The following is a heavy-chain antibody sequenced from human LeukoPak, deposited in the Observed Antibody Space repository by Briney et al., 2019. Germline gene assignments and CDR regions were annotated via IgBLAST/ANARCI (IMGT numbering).Heavy chain of an antibody. V-gene: IGHV3-23*01. Sequence: PGGSLRLSCAASGYTFSTYGMSWVRQAPGKGPQWVSDISGSSGNTYYADYVRGRFTITSDNYKNTLYLQVNSLRAEDTAVYYCARVRMGAILYFDSWGQGTLVTVSS. J-gene: IGHJ4*02. CDR3: ARVRMGAILYFDS. CDR1: GYTFSTYG. D-gene: IGHD1-26*01. CDR2: ISGSSGNT.